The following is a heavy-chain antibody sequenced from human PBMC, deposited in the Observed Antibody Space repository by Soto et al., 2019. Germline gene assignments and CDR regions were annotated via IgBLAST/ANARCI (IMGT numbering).Heavy chain of an antibody. CDR2: INPNSGGT. CDR1: GYTFTGYY. V-gene: IGHV1-2*04. J-gene: IGHJ6*02. Sequence: ASVKVSCKASGYTFTGYYMHWVRQAPGQGLEWMGWINPNSGGTNYAQKFQGWVTMTRDTSISTAYMELSRLRSDDTAVYYCARRGSGPYYYGMDVWGQGTTVTVSS. CDR3: ARRGSGPYYYGMDV. D-gene: IGHD3-10*01.